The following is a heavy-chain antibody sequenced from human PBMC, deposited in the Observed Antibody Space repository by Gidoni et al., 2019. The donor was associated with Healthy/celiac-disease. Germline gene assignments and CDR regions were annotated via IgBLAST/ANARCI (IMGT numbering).Heavy chain of an antibody. J-gene: IGHJ4*02. V-gene: IGHV4-39*01. CDR1: GGSISSSSYY. CDR2: IYYSGST. CDR3: ATVEVIQLWQTYYFDY. Sequence: QLQLQESGPGLVKPSETLSLTCTVSGGSISSSSYYWGWIRQPPGKGLEWIGSIYYSGSTYYNPSLKSRVTISVDTSKNQFSLKLSSVTAADTAVYYCATVEVIQLWQTYYFDYWGQGTLVTVFS. D-gene: IGHD5-18*01.